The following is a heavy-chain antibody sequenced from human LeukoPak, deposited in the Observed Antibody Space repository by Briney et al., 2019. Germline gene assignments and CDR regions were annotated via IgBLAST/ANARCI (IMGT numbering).Heavy chain of an antibody. CDR1: GGSISSGSYY. V-gene: IGHV4-61*02. J-gene: IGHJ2*01. CDR2: IYTSGST. D-gene: IGHD3-3*01. Sequence: SETLSLTCTVSGGSISSGSYYWSWIRQPAGKGLEWIGRIYTSGSTNYNPSLKSRVTISVDTSKNQFSLKLSSVTAADTAVYYCARDTAYTIFGVVIDYWYFDLWGRGTLVNVSS. CDR3: ARDTAYTIFGVVIDYWYFDL.